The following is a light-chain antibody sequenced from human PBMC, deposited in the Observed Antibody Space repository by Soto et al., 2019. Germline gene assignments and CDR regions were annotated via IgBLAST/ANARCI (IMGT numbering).Light chain of an antibody. CDR1: QSVGSN. J-gene: IGKJ1*01. Sequence: EIVMTQSPATLSVSPGERATLSCRASQSVGSNLAWYQQKPGQAPRLLIYGASTRATGIPARFSGSGSGTEFTLNISSLQSKEIAYSCCQPYYNGPTSAEGTKVDIK. V-gene: IGKV3-15*01. CDR3: QPYYNGPT. CDR2: GAS.